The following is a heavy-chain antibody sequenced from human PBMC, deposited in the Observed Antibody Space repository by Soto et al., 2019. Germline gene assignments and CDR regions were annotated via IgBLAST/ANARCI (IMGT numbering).Heavy chain of an antibody. CDR3: ARSDGSGSRAFDC. J-gene: IGHJ4*02. D-gene: IGHD3-10*01. CDR1: GDTFSSYT. V-gene: IGHV1-69*02. CDR2: VIPMLSMS. Sequence: QVHLVQSGVEVKKPGSSVRVSCKASGDTFSSYTINWVRQAPGLGLEWMGRVIPMLSMSNYALKFQGRVTMTADKSTSTAYMELSSLRSEDTATYYCARSDGSGSRAFDCWGQGALVTVSS.